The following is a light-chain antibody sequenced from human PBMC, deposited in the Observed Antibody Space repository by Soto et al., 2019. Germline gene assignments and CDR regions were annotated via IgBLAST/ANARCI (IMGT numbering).Light chain of an antibody. V-gene: IGKV3-20*01. CDR3: QQSGSSPWT. CDR1: QTVTKSY. J-gene: IGKJ1*01. Sequence: ETVLTQSPGTLSLSPGERATLSCRASQTVTKSYLAWYQQKPGQAPRLLIFGTSSRATGVPDRFSGSGSGTYFTLTISSLEPEDFAVYFCQQSGSSPWTFGHGTKVEIK. CDR2: GTS.